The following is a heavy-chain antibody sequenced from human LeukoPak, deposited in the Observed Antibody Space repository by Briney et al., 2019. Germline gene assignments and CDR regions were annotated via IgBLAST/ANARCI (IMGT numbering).Heavy chain of an antibody. CDR2: ISGSGGST. Sequence: GGSLRLSCAASGFTFSSYAMSWVRQAPGKGLEWVSAISGSGGSTYYADSVKGRFPISRDNSKNTLYLQMNSLRAEDTAVYYCATANVVAAMADWFGPWGQGTLVTVSS. V-gene: IGHV3-23*01. CDR1: GFTFSSYA. D-gene: IGHD2-15*01. J-gene: IGHJ5*02. CDR3: ATANVVAAMADWFGP.